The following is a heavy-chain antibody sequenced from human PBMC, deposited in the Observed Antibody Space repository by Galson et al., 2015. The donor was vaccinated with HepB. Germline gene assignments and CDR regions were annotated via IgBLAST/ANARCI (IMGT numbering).Heavy chain of an antibody. J-gene: IGHJ4*02. CDR3: ARDRDRTTFFFDH. Sequence: SLRLSCAGSGFTVSSNYMNWVRQAPGKGLEWVSVIYGGGSTHYADSVRGRFTISRDNSKNTLYLEMNSLRAEDTAVYYCARDRDRTTFFFDHWGQGTLVTVSS. V-gene: IGHV3-66*01. D-gene: IGHD2/OR15-2a*01. CDR2: IYGGGST. CDR1: GFTVSSNY.